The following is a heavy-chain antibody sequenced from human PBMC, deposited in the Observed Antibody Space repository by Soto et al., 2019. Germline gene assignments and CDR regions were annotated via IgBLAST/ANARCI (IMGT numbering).Heavy chain of an antibody. Sequence: RGSLRLSCAASGFTVSSNYMSWVRQAPGKGLEWVSVIYSGGSTYYADSVKGRFTISRDNTKNTLYLQMNRLRAEDTAVYYCASGKLRYDAFDIWGQGTMVTVSS. D-gene: IGHD1-1*01. J-gene: IGHJ3*02. V-gene: IGHV3-66*02. CDR2: IYSGGST. CDR3: ASGKLRYDAFDI. CDR1: GFTVSSNY.